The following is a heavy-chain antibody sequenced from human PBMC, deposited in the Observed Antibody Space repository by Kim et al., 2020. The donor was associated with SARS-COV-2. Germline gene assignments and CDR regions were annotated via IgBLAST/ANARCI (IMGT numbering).Heavy chain of an antibody. V-gene: IGHV3-11*01. CDR3: DTGRRTGGYYDYYSM. J-gene: IGHJ6*01. CDR2: IRSRGSSR. D-gene: IGHD2-8*02. CDR1: GFTFSNSD. Sequence: GGSLRLSCAASGFTFSNSDMSWVRQAPGKGLEWVSRIRSRGSSRYSADSAKGRCTVTIYRAKYTHSLHMNMRSLDTEDTYVYYYDTGRRTGGYYDYYSM.